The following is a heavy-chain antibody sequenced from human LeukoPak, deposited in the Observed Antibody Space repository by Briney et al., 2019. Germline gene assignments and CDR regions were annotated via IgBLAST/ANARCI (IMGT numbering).Heavy chain of an antibody. CDR2: IYYPGST. CDR3: ARHEPSGSYH. V-gene: IGHV4-59*08. Sequence: SETLSLTCTVSSGFISGYYWSWIRQPPGKGLEWIGYIYYPGSTNYNPSLKSRVTISVDTSKNQFSLKLSSVTAADTAVYYCARHEPSGSYHWGQGTLVTVSS. J-gene: IGHJ4*02. CDR1: SGFISGYY. D-gene: IGHD1-26*01.